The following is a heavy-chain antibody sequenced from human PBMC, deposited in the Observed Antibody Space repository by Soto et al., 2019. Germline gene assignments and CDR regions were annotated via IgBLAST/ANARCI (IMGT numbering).Heavy chain of an antibody. CDR2: IDPSDSYT. CDR3: ARLPLGCGGDCGNDY. CDR1: GYSFSSYW. J-gene: IGHJ4*02. Sequence: GDSLKSSCKGSGYSFSSYWISWVRQMPGKGLEWRGRIDPSDSYTNYSPSLQGQVTISAAKSITTAYLQRSSLKASDTAMYYCARLPLGCGGDCGNDYWRQGTLVTVPS. D-gene: IGHD2-21*02. V-gene: IGHV5-10-1*04.